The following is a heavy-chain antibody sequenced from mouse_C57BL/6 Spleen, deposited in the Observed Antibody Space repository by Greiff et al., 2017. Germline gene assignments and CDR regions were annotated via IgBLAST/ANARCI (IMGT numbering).Heavy chain of an antibody. D-gene: IGHD3-3*01. J-gene: IGHJ4*01. CDR2: IDPNSGGT. Sequence: QVQLQQPGAELVKPGASVKLSCKASGYTFTSYWMHWVKQRPGRGLEWIGRIDPNSGGTKYNEKFKSKATLTVDKPSSTAYIQLSSLTSEDAAVYYCARAFTDRDAMDYWGQGTSVTVSS. CDR1: GYTFTSYW. CDR3: ARAFTDRDAMDY. V-gene: IGHV1-72*01.